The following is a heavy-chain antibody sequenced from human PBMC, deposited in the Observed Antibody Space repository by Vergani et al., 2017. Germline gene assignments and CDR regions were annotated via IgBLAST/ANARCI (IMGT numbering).Heavy chain of an antibody. CDR3: AKVGRSEVAGTFGAFDI. J-gene: IGHJ3*02. Sequence: EVQMVESGGGLVKPGGSLRLSCVASGFTCSHYSMNWVRQAPGKGLEWVSSISGNNDDVYYADSVKGRFTISRDNSKNTLFLHMNSLRPEDTAVYYCAKVGRSEVAGTFGAFDIWGQGTMVTVSS. V-gene: IGHV3-21*04. D-gene: IGHD6-19*01. CDR2: ISGNNDDV. CDR1: GFTCSHYS.